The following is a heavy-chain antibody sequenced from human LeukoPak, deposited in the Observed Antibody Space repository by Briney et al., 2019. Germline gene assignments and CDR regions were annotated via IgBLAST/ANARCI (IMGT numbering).Heavy chain of an antibody. V-gene: IGHV1-18*01. CDR1: GYTFTSYG. Sequence: ASVKVSCKASGYTFTSYGISWVRQAPGQGLEWMGWISAYNGNTNYAQKLQGRVTMTTDTSTSTAYMELRSLRSDDTAVYYCARTPLRRPSVCGGDCYPAFDIWGQGTMVTVSS. D-gene: IGHD2-21*01. CDR3: ARTPLRRPSVCGGDCYPAFDI. J-gene: IGHJ3*02. CDR2: ISAYNGNT.